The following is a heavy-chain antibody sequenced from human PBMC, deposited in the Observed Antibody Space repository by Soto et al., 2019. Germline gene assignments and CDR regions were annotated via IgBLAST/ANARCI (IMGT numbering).Heavy chain of an antibody. CDR2: INNDGSGK. J-gene: IGHJ4*02. D-gene: IGHD3-10*01. Sequence: EVQLVESGGGRVQPGGSLRLSCAASGFTFRNYWMSWVRQAPGKGLEWLANINNDGSGKYYVDSVKGRFTISRDNAESSLSLEMNSLRLEDTAVYYCARGGLPYSESEFWGQGTLVSVST. CDR1: GFTFRNYW. V-gene: IGHV3-7*04. CDR3: ARGGLPYSESEF.